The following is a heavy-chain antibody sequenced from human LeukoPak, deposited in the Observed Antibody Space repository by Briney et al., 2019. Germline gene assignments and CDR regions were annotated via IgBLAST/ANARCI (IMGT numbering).Heavy chain of an antibody. Sequence: ASVKVSCKASGYTFTSYGISWVRQAPGQGLEWMGGIIPIFGTANYAQKFQGRVTITTDESTSTAYMELSSLRSEDTAVYYCASSRGKNYDYVWGSYRVFDYWGQGTLVTVSS. CDR1: GYTFTSYG. CDR3: ASSRGKNYDYVWGSYRVFDY. J-gene: IGHJ4*02. D-gene: IGHD3-16*02. CDR2: IIPIFGTA. V-gene: IGHV1-69*05.